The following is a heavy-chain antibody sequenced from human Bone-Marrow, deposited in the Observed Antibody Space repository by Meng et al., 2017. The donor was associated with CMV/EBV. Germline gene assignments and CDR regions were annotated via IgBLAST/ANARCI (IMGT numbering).Heavy chain of an antibody. CDR1: GFTFSSYW. J-gene: IGHJ4*02. D-gene: IGHD2-2*01. Sequence: GESLKISCAASGFTFSSYWMSWVRPAPGKGLEWVSAISGSGGSTYYADSVKGRFTISRDNSKNTLYLQMNSLRAEDTAVYYCAKGIVVVPAARYFDYWGQGTLVTVSS. CDR2: ISGSGGST. V-gene: IGHV3-23*01. CDR3: AKGIVVVPAARYFDY.